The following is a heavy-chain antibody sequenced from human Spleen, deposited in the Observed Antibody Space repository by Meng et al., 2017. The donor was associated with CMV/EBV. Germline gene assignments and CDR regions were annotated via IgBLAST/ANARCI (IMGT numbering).Heavy chain of an antibody. J-gene: IGHJ4*02. D-gene: IGHD1-26*01. Sequence: VSGGYIRTKTYFWGWIRQPPGKGLEWIGSIYYSGGTYYNPSLKSRVTMSMDTSKNQFSLKLASVTAADTSVYYCARLSLVGPTGGDSWGQGTLVTVSS. V-gene: IGHV4-39*01. CDR1: GGYIRTKTYF. CDR2: IYYSGGT. CDR3: ARLSLVGPTGGDS.